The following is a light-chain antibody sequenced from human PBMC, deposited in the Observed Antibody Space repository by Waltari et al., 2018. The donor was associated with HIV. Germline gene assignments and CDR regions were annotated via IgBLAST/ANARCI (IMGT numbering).Light chain of an antibody. CDR3: QQYYSYRLT. CDR2: AAS. J-gene: IGKJ4*01. V-gene: IGKV1-8*01. Sequence: AIRMTQSPSSFSASTGDRVTITCRASQGISSSLAWYQQKPGKAPTLLIYAASTLQSGVPSRFSGSGSGTDFTLTISCLQSEDFATYYCQQYYSYRLTFGGGTKVEIK. CDR1: QGISSS.